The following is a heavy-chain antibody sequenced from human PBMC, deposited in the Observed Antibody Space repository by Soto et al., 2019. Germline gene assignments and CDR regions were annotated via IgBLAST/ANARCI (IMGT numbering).Heavy chain of an antibody. CDR1: GGSISSYY. D-gene: IGHD1-7*01. CDR3: AGDPTRTGTTTGFDS. V-gene: IGHV4-59*01. CDR2: IYYSGST. J-gene: IGHJ4*02. Sequence: SETLSLTCTVSGGSISSYYWSWIRQPPGKGLEWIAYIYYSGSTNYNSSLKSRVTISVDTSKNQFSLKLTSVTAADTAVYYCAGDPTRTGTTTGFDSWGQGTLVTVSS.